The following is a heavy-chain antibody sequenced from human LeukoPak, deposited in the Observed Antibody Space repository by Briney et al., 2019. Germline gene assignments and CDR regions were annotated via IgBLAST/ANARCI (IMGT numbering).Heavy chain of an antibody. D-gene: IGHD3-22*01. V-gene: IGHV3-11*01. CDR2: ISSSGSTI. CDR1: GFTFSDYY. CDR3: ARWTYYYDSSGYYGY. J-gene: IGHJ4*02. Sequence: GGSLRLSCAASGFTFSDYYMSWICQAPGKGLEWVSYISSSGSTIYYADSVKGRFTISRDNAKDSLYLHMNRLRAEDTAVYYCARWTYYYDSSGYYGYWGQGTLVTVSS.